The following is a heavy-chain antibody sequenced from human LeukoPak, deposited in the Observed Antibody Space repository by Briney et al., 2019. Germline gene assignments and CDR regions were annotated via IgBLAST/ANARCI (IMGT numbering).Heavy chain of an antibody. Sequence: GGSLRLSCAAPEFTLSSYWMSWVRQPPGSGLECVATIKHGGSEKYYGDSVKGRFTLSRDNAHNSLYLQMNSLRAEDTAVYYCARGLLGAVTTFDYWGQGTLVTVSS. V-gene: IGHV3-7*03. CDR2: IKHGGSEK. CDR3: ARGLLGAVTTFDY. J-gene: IGHJ4*02. D-gene: IGHD3-16*01. CDR1: EFTLSSYW.